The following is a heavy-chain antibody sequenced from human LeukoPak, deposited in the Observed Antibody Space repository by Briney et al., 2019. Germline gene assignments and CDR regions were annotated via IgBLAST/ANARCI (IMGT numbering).Heavy chain of an antibody. CDR2: INPNSGGT. D-gene: IGHD6-13*01. Sequence: ASVKVSCKASGYTFTCYYMHWVRQAPGQGLEWRGWINPNSGGTNYAQKFQGRVTMTRDTSISTAYMELRRLRSDDTAVYYCARGASSSWYDYNWFDPWGQGTLVTVSS. J-gene: IGHJ5*02. V-gene: IGHV1-2*02. CDR3: ARGASSSWYDYNWFDP. CDR1: GYTFTCYY.